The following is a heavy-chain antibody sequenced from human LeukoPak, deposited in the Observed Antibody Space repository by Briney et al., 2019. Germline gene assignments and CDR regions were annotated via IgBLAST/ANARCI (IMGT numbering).Heavy chain of an antibody. Sequence: GGSLRLSCAASGFTFSSYSMNWVRQAPGKGLEWVSYISSSSNIIYYADSVKGRFTISRDNAKNSLYLQMNSLGAEDTAVYHCARGTAALDYWGQGTLVTVSS. CDR3: ARGTAALDY. D-gene: IGHD6-25*01. V-gene: IGHV3-48*01. CDR1: GFTFSSYS. CDR2: ISSSSNII. J-gene: IGHJ4*02.